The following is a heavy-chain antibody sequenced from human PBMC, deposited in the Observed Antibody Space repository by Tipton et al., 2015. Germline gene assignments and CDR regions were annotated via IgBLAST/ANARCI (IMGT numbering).Heavy chain of an antibody. Sequence: TLSLTCAVSAYSISSDYYWGWIRQPPGKGLEWIGYISYTDGAHYNPALESRVTISVDTSKNQFSLKLTSVTAADTAVYYCACQDYDSLTRDYQTVDYWGQGILVTVSS. J-gene: IGHJ4*02. CDR2: ISYTDGA. D-gene: IGHD3-9*01. CDR3: ACQDYDSLTRDYQTVDY. CDR1: AYSISSDYY. V-gene: IGHV4-38-2*01.